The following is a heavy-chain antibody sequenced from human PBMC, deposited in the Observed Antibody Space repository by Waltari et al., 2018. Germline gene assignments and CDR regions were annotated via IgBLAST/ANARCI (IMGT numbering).Heavy chain of an antibody. Sequence: EVQLVQSGAEVKKPGESLKISCKGSGYSFTSYWIGWVRQRPGKGLAWMGIIYPGDSETRYSPPFQCQVTISADKSISTAYLQWSSLKASDTAMYYCASSLKVPTNDAFDIWGQGTMVTVSS. CDR3: ASSLKVPTNDAFDI. CDR1: GYSFTSYW. J-gene: IGHJ3*02. V-gene: IGHV5-51*01. CDR2: IYPGDSET.